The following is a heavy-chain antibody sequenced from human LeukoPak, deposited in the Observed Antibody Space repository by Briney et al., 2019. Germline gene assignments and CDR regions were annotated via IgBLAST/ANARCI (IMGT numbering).Heavy chain of an antibody. CDR3: ARGDYGFGELLYNWFDP. CDR1: GYTFTGYY. V-gene: IGHV1-2*02. J-gene: IGHJ5*02. CDR2: INPNSGGT. Sequence: ASVKVSCKASGYTFTGYYMHWVRQAPGQGLEWMGWINPNSGGTNYAQKFQGRVTMTRVTSISTAYMELSRLRSDDTAVYYCARGDYGFGELLYNWFDPWGQGTLVTVSS. D-gene: IGHD3-10*01.